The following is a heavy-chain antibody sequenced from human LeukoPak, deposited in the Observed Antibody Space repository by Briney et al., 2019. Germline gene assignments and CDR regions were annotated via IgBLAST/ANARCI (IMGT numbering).Heavy chain of an antibody. Sequence: GASVKVSCKASGYTFTSYYMHWVRQAPGQGLEWMGIINPSGGSTSYAQKFQGRVTMTRGMSTSTVYMELSSLRSEDTAVYYCARAPNVRPAFDIWGQGTMVTVSS. CDR3: ARAPNVRPAFDI. J-gene: IGHJ3*02. CDR1: GYTFTSYY. CDR2: INPSGGST. D-gene: IGHD2-8*01. V-gene: IGHV1-46*01.